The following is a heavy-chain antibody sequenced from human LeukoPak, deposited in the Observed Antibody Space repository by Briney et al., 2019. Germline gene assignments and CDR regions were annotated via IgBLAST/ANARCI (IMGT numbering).Heavy chain of an antibody. CDR1: GFTFSSYW. Sequence: GGSLRLSCAASGFTFSSYWMTWVRQAPGKGLEWVANIKLDGSEKYYVDSVKGRFTISRDNAKSSLYLQMNSLRAEDTAVYYCATEHYYGSGGLDPWGQGTLVTVSS. V-gene: IGHV3-7*03. D-gene: IGHD3-10*01. CDR3: ATEHYYGSGGLDP. CDR2: IKLDGSEK. J-gene: IGHJ5*02.